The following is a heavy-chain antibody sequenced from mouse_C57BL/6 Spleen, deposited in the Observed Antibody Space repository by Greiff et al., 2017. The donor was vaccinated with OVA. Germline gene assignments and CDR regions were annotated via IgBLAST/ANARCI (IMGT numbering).Heavy chain of an antibody. CDR1: GYTFTSYW. V-gene: IGHV1-74*01. D-gene: IGHD1-2*01. CDR3: ALPITTAWYFDV. J-gene: IGHJ1*03. Sequence: QVQLQQPGAELVKPGASVKVSCKASGYTFTSYWMHWVKQRPGQGLEWIGRIHPSDSDTNYDQKFKGKATLTVDKSSSTAYMQLSSLTSEDSAVYYCALPITTAWYFDVWGTGTTVTVSS. CDR2: IHPSDSDT.